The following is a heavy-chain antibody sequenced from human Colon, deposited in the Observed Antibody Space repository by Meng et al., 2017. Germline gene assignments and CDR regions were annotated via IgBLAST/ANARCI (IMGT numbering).Heavy chain of an antibody. V-gene: IGHV3/OR16-13*01. CDR2: INSDGSST. D-gene: IGHD3/OR15-3a*01. CDR3: ARCYGDWFSGDH. J-gene: IGHJ4*01. CDR1: GFTFSSYW. Sequence: VQLVGSGGGLVQPGGSLSISCAASGFTFSSYWLHWVRQAPGKGLVWVSRINSDGSSTSYADSMKGQFTISRDDSKNTIYLQMNSLRAEDTAVYYCARCYGDWFSGDHWGRGTLVTVSS.